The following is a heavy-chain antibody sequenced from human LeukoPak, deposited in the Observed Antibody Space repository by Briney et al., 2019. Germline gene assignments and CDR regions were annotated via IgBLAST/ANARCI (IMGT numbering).Heavy chain of an antibody. J-gene: IGHJ6*02. V-gene: IGHV3-23*01. CDR1: GFTFSSYA. D-gene: IGHD2-2*01. CDR2: ITDSGGNT. CDR3: AKRPADCSSTSCPLINYYYYGMDV. Sequence: QPGGSLRLSCAASGFTFSSYAMSWVRQAPGKGLEWVSGITDSGGNTYYADSVKGRFTISRDDSKNTLHLQMNSLRAEDTAVYYCAKRPADCSSTSCPLINYYYYGMDVWGQGTTVTVSS.